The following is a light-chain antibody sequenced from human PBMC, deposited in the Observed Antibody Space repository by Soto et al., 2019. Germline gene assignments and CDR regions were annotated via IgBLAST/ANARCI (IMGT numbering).Light chain of an antibody. CDR2: DVS. Sequence: QSALTQPAPVSGSPGQSITISCTGTSSDVGGNKYVSWYQHYPGKAPKLMICDVSNRPSGVSNRFSGSKSGNTASLTISGLQAEDEADYYCSAFTGTTYVFGTGTKVTVL. CDR3: SAFTGTTYV. CDR1: SSDVGGNKY. V-gene: IGLV2-14*03. J-gene: IGLJ1*01.